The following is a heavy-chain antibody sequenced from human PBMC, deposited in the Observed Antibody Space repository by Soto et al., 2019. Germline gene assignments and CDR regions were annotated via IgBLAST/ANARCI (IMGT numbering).Heavy chain of an antibody. CDR1: GFTFSSYA. CDR2: ISYDGSNK. V-gene: IGHV3-30-3*01. J-gene: IGHJ4*02. D-gene: IGHD6-19*01. Sequence: QVQLVESGGGVVQPGRSLRLSCAASGFTFSSYAMHWVRQAPGKGLEWVAVISYDGSNKYYADSVKGRFTISRDNSKNTLYLQMNSLRAEDTDVYYCATSRLVRTDYWGQGTLVTVSS. CDR3: ATSRLVRTDY.